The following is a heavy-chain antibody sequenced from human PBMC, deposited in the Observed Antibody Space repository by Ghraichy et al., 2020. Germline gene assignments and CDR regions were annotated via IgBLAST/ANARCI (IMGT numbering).Heavy chain of an antibody. CDR3: AKAHPSGNSYGLQGVYDY. J-gene: IGHJ4*02. V-gene: IGHV3-23*01. CDR1: GFTFSSYA. D-gene: IGHD5-18*01. CDR2: ISGSGGST. Sequence: GGSLRLSCAASGFTFSSYAMSWVRQAPGKGLEWVSAISGSGGSTYYADSVKGRFTISRDNSKNTLYLQMNSLRAEDTAVYYCAKAHPSGNSYGLQGVYDYWGQGTLVTVSS.